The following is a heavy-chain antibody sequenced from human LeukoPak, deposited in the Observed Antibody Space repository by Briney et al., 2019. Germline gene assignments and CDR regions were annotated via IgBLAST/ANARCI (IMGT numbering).Heavy chain of an antibody. D-gene: IGHD2-2*02. CDR3: ARYSVVVVPAAITRNYYYYYYMDV. V-gene: IGHV4-30-4*08. CDR1: GGSISSGGYY. CDR2: IYYSGST. Sequence: PSQTLSLTCTVSGGSISSGGYYWSWIRQPPGKGLEWIGYIYYSGSTYYNPSLKSRVTISVDTSKNQFSLKLSSVTAADTAVYYCARYSVVVVPAAITRNYYYYYYMDVWGKGTTVTVS. J-gene: IGHJ6*03.